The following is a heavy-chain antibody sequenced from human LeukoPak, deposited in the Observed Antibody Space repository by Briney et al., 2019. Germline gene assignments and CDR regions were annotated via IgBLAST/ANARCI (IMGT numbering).Heavy chain of an antibody. CDR3: ARVAPYYDILTGYYNHDY. D-gene: IGHD3-9*01. Sequence: ASVKVSCKASGYTFTSYDINWVRQATGQGLEWMGWMNPNSGNTGYAQKFQGRVTMTRNTSISTAYMELSSLRSEDTAVYYCARVAPYYDILTGYYNHDYWGQGTLVTVSS. CDR1: GYTFTSYD. V-gene: IGHV1-8*01. CDR2: MNPNSGNT. J-gene: IGHJ4*02.